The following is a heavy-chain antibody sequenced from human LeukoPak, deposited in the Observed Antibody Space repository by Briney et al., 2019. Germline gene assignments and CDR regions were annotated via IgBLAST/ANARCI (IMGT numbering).Heavy chain of an antibody. V-gene: IGHV3-21*01. J-gene: IGHJ4*02. CDR2: ISNSGTYI. Sequence: GGSLRLSCVASGFTFSTYSMNWVRQAPGKGLEWVSSISNSGTYIYYSDSVKGRFTISRDNAKNSLYLQMSSLRDEDTAVYYCARRAVTTILDDYWGQGTLVTVSS. CDR3: ARRAVTTILDDY. D-gene: IGHD5-12*01. CDR1: GFTFSTYS.